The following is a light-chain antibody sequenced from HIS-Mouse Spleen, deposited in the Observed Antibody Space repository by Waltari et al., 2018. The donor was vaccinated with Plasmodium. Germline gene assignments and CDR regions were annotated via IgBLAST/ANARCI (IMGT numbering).Light chain of an antibody. CDR1: QSISSY. CDR3: QQNYNTWT. J-gene: IGKJ1*01. CDR2: AAS. Sequence: DIQMTQSPSSLSASVGDRVTITCRASQSISSYLNWYQQKPGKAPKLLIYAASRLQSGVPSRFSGSGSGRDCTLTISSLQPEDVATYYCQQNYNTWTFGQGTKVEIK. V-gene: IGKV1-39*01.